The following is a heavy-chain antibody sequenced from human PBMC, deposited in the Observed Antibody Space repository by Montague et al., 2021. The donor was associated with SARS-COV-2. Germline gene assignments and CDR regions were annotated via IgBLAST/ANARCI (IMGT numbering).Heavy chain of an antibody. CDR3: ARAPIYRSSWYAYFDY. D-gene: IGHD6-13*01. J-gene: IGHJ4*02. Sequence: SETLSLTCTVSGDSMNNYYWSWIRQPPGKGLEWIGYINYSGSTHYNPSLQSRVTQSKDTSKNQFSLRLTSVTAADTAMYFCARAPIYRSSWYAYFDYWGQGTLVTVSS. CDR2: INYSGST. V-gene: IGHV4-59*01. CDR1: GDSMNNYY.